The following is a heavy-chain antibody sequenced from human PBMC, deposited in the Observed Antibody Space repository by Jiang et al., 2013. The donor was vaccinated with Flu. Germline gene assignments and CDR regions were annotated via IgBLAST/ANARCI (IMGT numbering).Heavy chain of an antibody. CDR1: GGSISSSSYY. J-gene: IGHJ6*02. V-gene: IGHV4-39*01. CDR3: ARQDQLGMES. CDR2: IYYSGST. D-gene: IGHD2-2*01. Sequence: GLVKPSETLSLTCTVSGGSISSSSYYWGWIRQPPGKGLEWIGSIYYSGSTYYNPSLKSRVTISVDTSKNQFSLKLSSVTAADTAVYYCARQDQLGMESGAKGPRSPSP.